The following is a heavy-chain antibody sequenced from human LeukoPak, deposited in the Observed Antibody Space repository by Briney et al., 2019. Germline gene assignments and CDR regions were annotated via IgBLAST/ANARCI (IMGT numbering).Heavy chain of an antibody. CDR1: GFTFSNAW. V-gene: IGHV3-15*01. J-gene: IGHJ4*02. CDR3: ATGSNRYDSSDFDY. D-gene: IGHD3-22*01. Sequence: GGSLRLSCAASGFTFSNAWMNWVRQAPGKGLEWVGRIYSKIDGGTTEYAAPVKGRFSISRDDSKNTLDLQMHSLKTDDTALYYCATGSNRYDSSDFDYWGQGTLVTVSS. CDR2: IYSKIDGGTT.